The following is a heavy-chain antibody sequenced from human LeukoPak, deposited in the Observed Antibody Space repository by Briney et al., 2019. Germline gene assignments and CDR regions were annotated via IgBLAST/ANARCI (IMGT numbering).Heavy chain of an antibody. J-gene: IGHJ1*01. D-gene: IGHD6-19*01. V-gene: IGHV1-18*01. CDR3: ARVEGRQWLVQGAQYFQH. CDR1: GYTFTSYR. Sequence: ASVKVSCKASGYTFTSYRISWVRQAPGQGLEWMGWISAYNGNTNYAQKLQGRVTMTTDTSTSTAYMELRSLRSDDTAVYYCARVEGRQWLVQGAQYFQHWGQGTLVTVSS. CDR2: ISAYNGNT.